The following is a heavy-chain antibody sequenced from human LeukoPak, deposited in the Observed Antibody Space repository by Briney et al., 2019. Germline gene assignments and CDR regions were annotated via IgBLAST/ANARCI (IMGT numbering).Heavy chain of an antibody. J-gene: IGHJ6*03. CDR2: INPKSGGT. CDR3: ARATGSVDYYYMEV. CDR1: GYTFTGYY. Sequence: ASVKVSCKASGYTFTGYYMHWVRQAPGQGLEWMGWINPKSGGTNYARKFQGRVTMTRDTSITTAYMELNWLRSDDTAVYYCARATGSVDYYYMEVWGKGTTVTVSS. D-gene: IGHD1-14*01. V-gene: IGHV1-2*02.